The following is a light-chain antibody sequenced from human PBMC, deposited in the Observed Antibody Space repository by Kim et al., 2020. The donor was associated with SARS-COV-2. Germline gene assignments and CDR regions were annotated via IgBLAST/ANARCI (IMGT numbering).Light chain of an antibody. Sequence: ALGQKVRIKGKGDSLRTYYASGYQQKPGQAPVLVIFGKYNRPSGIPDRCSGSSSGNTASLTSTGDQAEDEADYYGKSRDRSLNHVIFGGGTQLTVL. CDR3: KSRDRSLNHVI. CDR2: GKY. CDR1: SLRTYY. J-gene: IGLJ2*01. V-gene: IGLV3-19*01.